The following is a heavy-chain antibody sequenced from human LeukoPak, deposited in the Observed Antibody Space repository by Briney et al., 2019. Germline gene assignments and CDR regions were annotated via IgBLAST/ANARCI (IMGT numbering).Heavy chain of an antibody. Sequence: GGSLRLSFAASGFTFSTYGMSWVRQAPGKGLEWVSDISVSGVSTYYADSVKGRFTISRDNSKNTLYLQMNSLRAEDTAVYYCAKVSRSSGLDWGQGTRVTVSS. V-gene: IGHV3-23*01. D-gene: IGHD6-19*01. CDR3: AKVSRSSGLD. CDR2: ISVSGVST. J-gene: IGHJ4*02. CDR1: GFTFSTYG.